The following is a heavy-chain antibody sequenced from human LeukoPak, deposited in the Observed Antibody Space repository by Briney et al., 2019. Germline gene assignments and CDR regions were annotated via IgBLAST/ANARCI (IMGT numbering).Heavy chain of an antibody. CDR1: GGSISGWY. J-gene: IGHJ4*02. CDR3: ARETTLTGYSSGLGFNY. V-gene: IGHV4-59*01. D-gene: IGHD6-19*01. CDR2: IYDSGTT. Sequence: KTSETLSLTCAVSGGSISGWYWSWIRQPPGKGLEWIGHIYDSGTTNYNPSLKSRATMSVDSSKNQFSLKLTSVTAADTAVYYCARETTLTGYSSGLGFNYWGQGTLVTVSS.